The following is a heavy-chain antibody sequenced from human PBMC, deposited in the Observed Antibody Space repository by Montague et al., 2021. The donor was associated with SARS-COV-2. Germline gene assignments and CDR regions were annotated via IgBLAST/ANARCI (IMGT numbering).Heavy chain of an antibody. CDR1: GGSISSSSYY. Sequence: SETLSLTCTVSGGSISSSSYYWGWIRQPPGKGLEWIGSIYYSGSTYYNPSLKSRVTISVDTSKNQFSLKLSSVTAADTAEYYCARQENSSGWLKPDAFDIWGQGTMVTVSS. CDR3: ARQENSSGWLKPDAFDI. CDR2: IYYSGST. V-gene: IGHV4-39*01. D-gene: IGHD6-19*01. J-gene: IGHJ3*02.